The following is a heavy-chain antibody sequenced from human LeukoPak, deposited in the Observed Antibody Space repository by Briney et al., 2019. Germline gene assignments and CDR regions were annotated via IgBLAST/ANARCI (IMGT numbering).Heavy chain of an antibody. CDR2: ISYDGSNK. J-gene: IGHJ4*02. Sequence: GSLRLSCAASGFTFSSYSMHWVRQAPGKGLEWVAVISYDGSNKYYVDSVKGRFTISRDNSKNTLFLQMNSLRAEDTAVYYCAKGQRRHVDIVATIPFDYWGQGTLVTVSS. V-gene: IGHV3-30*18. CDR1: GFTFSSYS. CDR3: AKGQRRHVDIVATIPFDY. D-gene: IGHD5-12*01.